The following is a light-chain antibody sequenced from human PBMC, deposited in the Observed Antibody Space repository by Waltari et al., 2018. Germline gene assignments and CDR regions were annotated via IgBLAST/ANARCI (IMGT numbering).Light chain of an antibody. Sequence: QSALTQPASVSGSPGQSITISCTGPSSDVGGYDYVSWYPQPPGKAPKLLIYDLTKRPAGVSSRFSGSKSANTACLTISGLQAEDEADYYCFSYRRSSTWVFGEGTKLTVL. J-gene: IGLJ3*02. CDR1: SSDVGGYDY. CDR3: FSYRRSSTWV. CDR2: DLT. V-gene: IGLV2-14*03.